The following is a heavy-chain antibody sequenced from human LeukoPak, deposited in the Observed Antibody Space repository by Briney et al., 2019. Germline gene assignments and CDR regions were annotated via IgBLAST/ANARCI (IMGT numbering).Heavy chain of an antibody. CDR3: AKDQGSEWSYFDY. V-gene: IGHV3-30*18. Sequence: GGSLRLSCAAPGFTFSSYGMHWVRQAPGKGLEWVAVISYDGSNKYYADSVKGRFTISRDNSKNTLYLQMNSLRAEDTAVYYCAKDQGSEWSYFDYWGQGTPVTVSS. CDR1: GFTFSSYG. J-gene: IGHJ4*02. D-gene: IGHD2-8*01. CDR2: ISYDGSNK.